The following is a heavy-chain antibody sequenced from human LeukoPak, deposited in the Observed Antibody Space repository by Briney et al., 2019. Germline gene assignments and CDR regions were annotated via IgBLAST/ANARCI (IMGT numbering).Heavy chain of an antibody. CDR3: ARGPSSGWYRFFDY. CDR2: ISTSKYYI. V-gene: IGHV3-21*01. CDR1: GLILKPYS. J-gene: IGHJ4*02. Sequence: GGSQRLLCTPSGLILKPYSMNGLRRATRKALEWGSYISTSKYYIYYADSEKGRFTISRQYPGHSVFLQMNSLRAEDTAVYYCARGPSSGWYRFFDYWGQGNLVTVSS. D-gene: IGHD6-19*01.